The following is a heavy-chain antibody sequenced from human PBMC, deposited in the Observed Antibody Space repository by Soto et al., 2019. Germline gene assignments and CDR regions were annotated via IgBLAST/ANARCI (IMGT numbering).Heavy chain of an antibody. V-gene: IGHV4-59*01. CDR1: NGPISTYY. J-gene: IGHJ5*02. CDR3: VRDYLLAGFDT. CDR2: VYYSGSS. D-gene: IGHD6-19*01. Sequence: SSETLSLTCTVSNGPISTYYWTWVRQPPGKGLEWIGYVYYSGSSNYNPSLKSRVGMSIDTSKNQFSLELKSVTAADTATYYCVRDYLLAGFDTWGQGILVTVSS.